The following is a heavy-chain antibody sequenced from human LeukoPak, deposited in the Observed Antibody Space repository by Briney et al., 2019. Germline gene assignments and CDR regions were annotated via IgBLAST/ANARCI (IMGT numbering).Heavy chain of an antibody. V-gene: IGHV3-23*01. D-gene: IGHD1-14*01. CDR1: GLTFGNYA. CDR2: LSGSGTIM. J-gene: IGHJ3*01. CDR3: AKEATASYRISAFDV. Sequence: PGGSLRLSCVGSGLTFGNYAMSWVRHGPWKGLEGVSSLSGSGTIMNYAASVKGRFTISRDNSKSTLYLQLNNLGAEDTALYYCAKEATASYRISAFDVWGHGTMVIVSS.